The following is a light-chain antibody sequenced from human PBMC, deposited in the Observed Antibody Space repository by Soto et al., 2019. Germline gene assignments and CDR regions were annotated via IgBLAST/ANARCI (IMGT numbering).Light chain of an antibody. Sequence: QSVLTQPASVSGSPGQSITISCSGTSSDIGAYDLVSWYQQHPGRAPKLIIYEVSHRFSGLSYRFSGSKSGNTASLTISWLQAEDEGYYYCTYFAPGRIYVFGSGTKLTVL. CDR2: EVS. CDR1: SSDIGAYDL. J-gene: IGLJ1*01. V-gene: IGLV2-14*03. CDR3: TYFAPGRIYV.